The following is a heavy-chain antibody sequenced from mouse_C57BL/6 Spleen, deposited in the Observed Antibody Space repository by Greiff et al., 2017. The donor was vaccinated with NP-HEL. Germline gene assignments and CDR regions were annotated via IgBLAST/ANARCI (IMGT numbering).Heavy chain of an antibody. CDR1: GYTFTSYW. Sequence: VQLQQSGAELAKPGASVKLSCKASGYTFTSYWMHWVKQRPGQGLEWIGYINPSSGYTKYNQKFKDKATLTADKSSSTAYMQLSSLTYEDSAVYYCALTTVVVHWYFEVWGTGTTVTVSS. CDR3: ALTTVVVHWYFEV. V-gene: IGHV1-7*01. D-gene: IGHD1-1*01. CDR2: INPSSGYT. J-gene: IGHJ1*03.